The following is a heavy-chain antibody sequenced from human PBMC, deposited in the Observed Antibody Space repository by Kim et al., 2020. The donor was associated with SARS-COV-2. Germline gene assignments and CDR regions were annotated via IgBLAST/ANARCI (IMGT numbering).Heavy chain of an antibody. Sequence: GYAQKFQGRVTMTRNTSISTAYMELSSLRSEDTAVYYCASGGEVIAVAEYWGQGTLVTVSS. CDR3: ASGGEVIAVAEY. V-gene: IGHV1-8*01. D-gene: IGHD6-19*01. J-gene: IGHJ4*02.